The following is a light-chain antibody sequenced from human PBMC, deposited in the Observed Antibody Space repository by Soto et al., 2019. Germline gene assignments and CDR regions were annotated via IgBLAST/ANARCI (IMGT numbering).Light chain of an antibody. CDR1: SSKIGAGYD. Sequence: QSVLTQPPSVSGAPGQRVTISCTGSSSKIGAGYDVHWYQQLPGTAPKLLIYGNSNRPSGVPDRFSGSKSGTSASLAITGLQAEDEADYYCQSYDSSLSAYVVFGGGTEVTVL. J-gene: IGLJ2*01. CDR3: QSYDSSLSAYVV. V-gene: IGLV1-40*01. CDR2: GNS.